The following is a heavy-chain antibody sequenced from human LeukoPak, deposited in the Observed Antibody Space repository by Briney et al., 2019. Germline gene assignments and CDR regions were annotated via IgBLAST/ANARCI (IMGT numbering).Heavy chain of an antibody. D-gene: IGHD6-13*01. J-gene: IGHJ1*01. Sequence: SETLSLTCTVSGGSISSSSYYWGWIRQPPGKGLEWIGSIYYSGSTYYNPSLKSRVTISVDTSKNQLSLKVSSVTAADTAVYYCARVAAGIGFFQHWGQGTLVTVSS. CDR2: IYYSGST. V-gene: IGHV4-39*07. CDR3: ARVAAGIGFFQH. CDR1: GGSISSSSYY.